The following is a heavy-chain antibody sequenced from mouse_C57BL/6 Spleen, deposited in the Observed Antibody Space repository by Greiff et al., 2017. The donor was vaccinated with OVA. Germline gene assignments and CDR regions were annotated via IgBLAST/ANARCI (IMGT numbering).Heavy chain of an antibody. CDR2: IDPEDGDT. CDR1: GFNIKDYY. D-gene: IGHD1-1*01. CDR3: TNGSSPYWYFDV. V-gene: IGHV14-1*01. J-gene: IGHJ1*03. Sequence: EVKVVESGAELVRPGASVKLSCTASGFNIKDYYMHWVKQRPEQGLEWIGRIDPEDGDTEYAPKFQGKATMTADTSSNTAYLQLSSLTSEDTAVYYCTNGSSPYWYFDVWGTGTTVTVSS.